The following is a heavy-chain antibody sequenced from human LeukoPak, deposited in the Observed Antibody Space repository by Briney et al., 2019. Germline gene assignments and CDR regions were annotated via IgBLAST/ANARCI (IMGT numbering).Heavy chain of an antibody. D-gene: IGHD5-12*01. CDR2: ISSSGSTI. CDR3: AREGGYSGYDFDY. V-gene: IGHV3-48*03. CDR1: GFTFSSFE. J-gene: IGHJ4*02. Sequence: PGGSLRLSCAASGFTFSSFEMNWVRQAPGKGLGWVLYISSSGSTIYYADSVKGRFTISRDNAKNSLYLQMNSLRAEDTAVYYCAREGGYSGYDFDYWGQGTLVTVSS.